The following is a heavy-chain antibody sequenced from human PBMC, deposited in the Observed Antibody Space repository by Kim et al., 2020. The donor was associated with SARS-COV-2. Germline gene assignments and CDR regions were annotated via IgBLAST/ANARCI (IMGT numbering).Heavy chain of an antibody. Sequence: GGSLRLSCAASGFTFDDYAMHWVLLAPGKGLEWVSGISCHSGSIGYADSVQGRITISRDNAKNSLYLQMNSLRAEDTALYYCAKDIFRGSYSGVPGYWG. D-gene: IGHD1-26*01. V-gene: IGHV3-9*01. CDR1: GFTFDDYA. CDR3: AKDIFRGSYSGVPGY. J-gene: IGHJ4*01. CDR2: ISCHSGSI.